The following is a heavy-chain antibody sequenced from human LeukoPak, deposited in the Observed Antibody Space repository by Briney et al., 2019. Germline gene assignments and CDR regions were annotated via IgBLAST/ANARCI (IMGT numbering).Heavy chain of an antibody. CDR1: GYTFTSYG. V-gene: IGHV1-18*01. CDR2: ISAYNGNT. J-gene: IGHJ4*02. Sequence: ASVKVPCKASGYTFTSYGISWVRQAPGQGLEWMGWISAYNGNTNYAQKLQGRVTMTTDTSTSTAYMELRSLRSDDTAVYYCARDWETYYYDSSGYYPPPFDYWGQGTLVTVSS. D-gene: IGHD3-22*01. CDR3: ARDWETYYYDSSGYYPPPFDY.